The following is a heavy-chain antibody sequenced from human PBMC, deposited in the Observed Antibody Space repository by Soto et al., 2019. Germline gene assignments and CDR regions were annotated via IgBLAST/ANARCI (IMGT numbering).Heavy chain of an antibody. CDR1: GVTFSSYG. CDR3: AKDPYLYYYDSSGYYLDY. Sequence: GGSLRLSCAASGVTFSSYGIHGVRQDPGKGLEWVAVIAYDGSNKYYADSVKGRFTISRDNSKNTLYLQMNSLRAEDTAVYYCAKDPYLYYYDSSGYYLDYWGQGTLVTVPS. V-gene: IGHV3-30*18. J-gene: IGHJ4*02. CDR2: IAYDGSNK. D-gene: IGHD3-22*01.